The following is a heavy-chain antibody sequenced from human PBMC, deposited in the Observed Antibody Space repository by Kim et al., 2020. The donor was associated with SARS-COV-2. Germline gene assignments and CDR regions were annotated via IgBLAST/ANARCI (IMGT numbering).Heavy chain of an antibody. CDR3: ARGPPGLVGAFQDFDY. Sequence: ASVKVSCKASGYTFTSYAMNWVPQAPGQGLEWMGWINTNTGNPTYAQGLTGRFVFSLDTSVSTAYLQISSLKAEDTAVYYCARGPPGLVGAFQDFDYWGQGTLVTVSS. D-gene: IGHD1-26*01. V-gene: IGHV7-4-1*02. CDR1: GYTFTSYA. CDR2: INTNTGNP. J-gene: IGHJ4*02.